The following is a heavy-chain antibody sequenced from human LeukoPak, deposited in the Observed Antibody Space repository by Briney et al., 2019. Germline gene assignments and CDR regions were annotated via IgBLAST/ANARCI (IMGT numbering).Heavy chain of an antibody. D-gene: IGHD3-10*02. J-gene: IGHJ4*02. CDR1: GLIFSNYW. CDR3: ASAYTYVRLGDH. Sequence: GGSLRLSCAVSGLIFSNYWMHWVRHAPGKGLVWVARTNLHGTALVYADPVKGRFTISRDNSKNMLFLQMNSLRVEDTAVYYCASAYTYVRLGDHWGQGTLVTVSP. CDR2: TNLHGTAL. V-gene: IGHV3-74*01.